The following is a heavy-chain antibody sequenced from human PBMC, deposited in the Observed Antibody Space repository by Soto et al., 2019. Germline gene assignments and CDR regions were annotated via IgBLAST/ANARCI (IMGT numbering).Heavy chain of an antibody. J-gene: IGHJ4*02. D-gene: IGHD3-10*01. CDR3: ARAHVYLRNITMVRGVIINPFDY. CDR1: GGTFSSYA. CDR2: IIPIFGTA. V-gene: IGHV1-69*13. Sequence: ASVKVSCKASGGTFSSYAISWVRQAPGQGLEWMGGIIPIFGTANYAQKFQGRVTITADESTSTAYMELSSLRSEDTAVYYCARAHVYLRNITMVRGVIINPFDYWGQGTLVTVSS.